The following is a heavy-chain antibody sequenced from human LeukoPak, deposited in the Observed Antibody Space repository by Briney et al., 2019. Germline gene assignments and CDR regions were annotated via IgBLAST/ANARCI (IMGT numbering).Heavy chain of an antibody. J-gene: IGHJ6*03. V-gene: IGHV4-34*01. CDR1: GGSFSGYY. CDR2: INHSGST. CDR3: AREVADYGGYYYYHYMDV. Sequence: KPSETLSLTCAVYGGSFSGYYWSWIRQPPGKGLERIGEINHSGSTNYNPSLKSQVTMSVDTSKNQFSLKLSSVTAADTAMYYCAREVADYGGYYYYHYMDVWGKGTTVTISS. D-gene: IGHD4-23*01.